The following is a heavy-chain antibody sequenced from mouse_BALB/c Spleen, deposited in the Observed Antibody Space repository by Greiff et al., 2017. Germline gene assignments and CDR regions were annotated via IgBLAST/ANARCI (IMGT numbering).Heavy chain of an antibody. CDR2: IWGDGST. J-gene: IGHJ2*01. CDR1: GFSLTGYG. V-gene: IGHV2-6-7*01. Sequence: QVQLKESGPGLVAPSQSLSITCTVSGFSLTGYGVNWVRQPPGKGLEWLGMIWGDGSTDYNSALKSRLSISKDNSKSQVFLKMNSLQTDDTARYYCAREDGYQYYFDYWGQGTTLTVSS. CDR3: AREDGYQYYFDY. D-gene: IGHD2-3*01.